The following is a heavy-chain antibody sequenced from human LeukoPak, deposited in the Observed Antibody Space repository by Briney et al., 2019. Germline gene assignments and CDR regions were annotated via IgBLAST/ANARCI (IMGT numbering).Heavy chain of an antibody. CDR2: IKQDGSEK. CDR1: GFTFSSYA. J-gene: IGHJ4*02. Sequence: GGSLRLSCAASGFTFSSYAMSWVRQAPGKGLEWVANIKQDGSEKYYVDSVKGRFTISRDNAKNSLYLQMNSLRAEDTAVYYCARGYDFWSGYYLDYWGQGTLVTVSS. D-gene: IGHD3-3*01. V-gene: IGHV3-7*04. CDR3: ARGYDFWSGYYLDY.